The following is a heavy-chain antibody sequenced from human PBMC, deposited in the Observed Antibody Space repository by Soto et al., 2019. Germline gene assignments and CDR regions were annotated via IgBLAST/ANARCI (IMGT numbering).Heavy chain of an antibody. V-gene: IGHV1-69*13. D-gene: IGHD3-3*01. J-gene: IGHJ6*02. Sequence: ASVKVSCKASGGTFSSYAISWVRQAPGQGLEWMGGIIPIFGTANYAQKFQGRATITADESTSTAYMELSSLRSEDTAVYYCARPLGGYYNYYYYGMDVWGQGTTVTVSS. CDR1: GGTFSSYA. CDR3: ARPLGGYYNYYYYGMDV. CDR2: IIPIFGTA.